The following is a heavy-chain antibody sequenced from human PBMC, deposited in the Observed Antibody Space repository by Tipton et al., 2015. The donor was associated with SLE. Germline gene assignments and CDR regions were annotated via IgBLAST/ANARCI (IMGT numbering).Heavy chain of an antibody. V-gene: IGHV4-39*07. Sequence: TLSLTCTVSGDSISRSVYYWDWVRQSPGKGLEWIGSIFQTGSTYYNPSLESRVTISVDTSKNQFSLSLSSVTAADTAVYFCAREGPTGEIDYWGQGTLVTVSS. CDR1: GDSISRSVYY. CDR3: AREGPTGEIDY. D-gene: IGHD7-27*01. J-gene: IGHJ4*02. CDR2: IFQTGST.